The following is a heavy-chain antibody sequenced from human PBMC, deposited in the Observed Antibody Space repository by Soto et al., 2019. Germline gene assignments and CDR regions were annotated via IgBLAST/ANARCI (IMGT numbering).Heavy chain of an antibody. CDR2: INHSGST. D-gene: IGHD3-10*01. CDR1: GGSFSGYY. Sequence: QVQLQQGGAGLLKPSETLSLTCAVYGGSFSGYYWSWIRQPPGKGLEWIGEINHSGSTNYNPSLNSRVTISVDTSKSQFSPKLCSVTAAGTTVYQSARVPRVLWFGDAGRFDYWGRGTLCTVSS. CDR3: ARVPRVLWFGDAGRFDY. V-gene: IGHV4-34*01. J-gene: IGHJ4*02.